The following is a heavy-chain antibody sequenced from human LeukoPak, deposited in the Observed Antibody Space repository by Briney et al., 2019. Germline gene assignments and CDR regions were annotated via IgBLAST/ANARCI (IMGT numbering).Heavy chain of an antibody. CDR1: GGSISSGGYY. V-gene: IGHV4-31*03. Sequence: SETLSLTCTVSGGSISSGGYYWSWIRQHPGKGLEWIGYIYYSGSTYYNPSLKSRVTISVDTSKNQFSLKLSSVTAADTAVYYCARSLARPGYCSGGSCLNWFDSWGQGTLVTVSS. J-gene: IGHJ5*01. CDR2: IYYSGST. CDR3: ARSLARPGYCSGGSCLNWFDS. D-gene: IGHD2-15*01.